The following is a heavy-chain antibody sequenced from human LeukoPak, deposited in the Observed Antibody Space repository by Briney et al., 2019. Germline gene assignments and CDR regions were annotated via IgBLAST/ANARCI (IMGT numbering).Heavy chain of an antibody. CDR2: MNPNSGNT. D-gene: IGHD1-26*01. Sequence: ASVKVSCKASGYTFTSYDINWVRQATGQGLEWMGWMNPNSGNTGYAQNFQGRVTMTRNAFITTAYMELSSLISEDTAVYYCARGPLGEVGIVRMDVWGQGTTVTVSS. CDR1: GYTFTSYD. V-gene: IGHV1-8*01. CDR3: ARGPLGEVGIVRMDV. J-gene: IGHJ6*02.